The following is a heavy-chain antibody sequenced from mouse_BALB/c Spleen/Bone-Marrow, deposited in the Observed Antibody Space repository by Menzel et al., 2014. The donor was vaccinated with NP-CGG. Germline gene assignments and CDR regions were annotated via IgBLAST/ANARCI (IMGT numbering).Heavy chain of an antibody. CDR2: INSNGGST. V-gene: IGHV5-6-3*01. J-gene: IGHJ2*01. Sequence: EVMLVESGGGLVQPGGSLNLSCAASGFTFSNYGMSWVRQTPDKRLELVATINSNGGSTYYPDSVKGRFTISRDTAKNTLYLQMSSLKSEETAMYYCVRGNYGNYVDYFDFWGQGTTLTVSS. CDR3: VRGNYGNYVDYFDF. CDR1: GFTFSNYG. D-gene: IGHD2-1*01.